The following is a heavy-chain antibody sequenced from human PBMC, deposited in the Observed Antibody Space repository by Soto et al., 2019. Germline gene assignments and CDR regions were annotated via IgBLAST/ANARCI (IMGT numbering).Heavy chain of an antibody. CDR1: GGTFSSYA. CDR2: IILIFGTA. V-gene: IGHV1-69*01. J-gene: IGHJ5*02. D-gene: IGHD6-19*01. Sequence: QVQLVQSGAEVKKPGSSVKVSCKASGGTFSSYAISWVRQAPGQGLEWMGGIILIFGTANYEQKFQGRVTITADESTSTAYMELSSLRSEDTAVYYCAWGDSGWSKGYNWFDPWGQGTLVTVSS. CDR3: AWGDSGWSKGYNWFDP.